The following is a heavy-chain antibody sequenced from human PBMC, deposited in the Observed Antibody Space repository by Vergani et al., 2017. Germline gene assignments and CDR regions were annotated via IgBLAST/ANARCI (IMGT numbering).Heavy chain of an antibody. J-gene: IGHJ5*02. CDR1: GFTFSSYA. V-gene: IGHV3-23*04. Sequence: VQLVESGGGVVQPGRSLRLSCAASGFTFSSYAMSWVRQAPGKGLEWVSGISGSGGSTNYADSVKGRFTISRDNSKNTLYLQMNSLRAEDTAVYYCAREEGSWFDPWGQGTLVTVSS. CDR3: AREEGSWFDP. D-gene: IGHD3-10*01. CDR2: ISGSGGST.